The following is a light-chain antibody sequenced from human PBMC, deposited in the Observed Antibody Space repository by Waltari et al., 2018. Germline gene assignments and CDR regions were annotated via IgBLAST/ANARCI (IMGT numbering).Light chain of an antibody. CDR2: VNSDGSH. CDR1: SGHSSNV. V-gene: IGLV4-69*01. CDR3: QTGGHGTWV. Sequence: QLVVTQSPSASAPLGASVKLTCTLSSGHSSNVIAWLQQRPEKGPRYLMKVNSDGSHSKGAEIPDRCSGSSSGAERYHTIASLQSDDEADYCCQTGGHGTWVFGGGTKLTVL. J-gene: IGLJ3*02.